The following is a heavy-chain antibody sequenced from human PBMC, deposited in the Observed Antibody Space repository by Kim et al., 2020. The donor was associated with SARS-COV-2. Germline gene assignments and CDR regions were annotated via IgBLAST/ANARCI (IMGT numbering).Heavy chain of an antibody. V-gene: IGHV4-34*01. J-gene: IGHJ2*01. CDR3: ARGTTYGDYDFYWYFDL. D-gene: IGHD4-17*01. CDR1: GGSFSGYY. CDR2: INHSGST. Sequence: SETLSLTCAVYGGSFSGYYWSWIRQPPGKGLEWIGEINHSGSTNYNPSLKSRVTISVDTSKNQFSLKLSSVTAADTAVYYCARGTTYGDYDFYWYFDLWGRGTLVTVSS.